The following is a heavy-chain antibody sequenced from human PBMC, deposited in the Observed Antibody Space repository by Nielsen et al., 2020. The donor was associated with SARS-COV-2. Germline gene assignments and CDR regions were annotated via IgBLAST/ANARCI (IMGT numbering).Heavy chain of an antibody. CDR3: AREDTAMVYGFDY. CDR1: GFTFSSYE. J-gene: IGHJ4*02. CDR2: ISSSGSTI. V-gene: IGHV3-48*03. D-gene: IGHD5-18*01. Sequence: LSLTCAASGFTFSSYEMNWVRQAPGKGLEWVSYISSSGSTIYYADSVKGRFTISRDNAKNSLYLQMNSLRAEDTAVYYCAREDTAMVYGFDYWGQGTLVTVSS.